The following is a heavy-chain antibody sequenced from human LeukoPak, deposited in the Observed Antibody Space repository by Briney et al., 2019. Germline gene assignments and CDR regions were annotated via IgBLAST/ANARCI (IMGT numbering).Heavy chain of an antibody. V-gene: IGHV4-4*07. CDR3: AREYSSSWYYYYYYMDV. D-gene: IGHD6-13*01. CDR1: GGSISSYY. Sequence: PSETLSLTCTVSGGSISSYYWSWIRQPAGKGLEWIGRIYTSGSTNYNPSLKSRVTMSVDTSKNQFSLKLSSVTAADTAVYYCAREYSSSWYYYYYYMDVWGKGTTVTVSS. J-gene: IGHJ6*03. CDR2: IYTSGST.